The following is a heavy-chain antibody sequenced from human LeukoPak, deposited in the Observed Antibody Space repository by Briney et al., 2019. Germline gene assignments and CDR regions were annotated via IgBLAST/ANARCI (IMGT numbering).Heavy chain of an antibody. CDR1: GFTFSSYG. J-gene: IGHJ4*02. D-gene: IGHD6-13*01. CDR2: ISSSSSYI. Sequence: GGSLRLSCAASGFTFSSYGMHWVRQAPGKGLEWVSSISSSSSYIYYADSVKGRFTISRDNAKNSLYLQMNSLRAEDTAVYYCARDHGYRSSWSDYWGQGTLVTVSS. CDR3: ARDHGYRSSWSDY. V-gene: IGHV3-21*03.